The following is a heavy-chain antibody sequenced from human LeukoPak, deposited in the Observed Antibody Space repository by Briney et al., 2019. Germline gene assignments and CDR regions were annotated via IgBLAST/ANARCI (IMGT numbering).Heavy chain of an antibody. CDR2: ISAYNGNT. V-gene: IGHV1-18*01. J-gene: IGHJ4*02. D-gene: IGHD2-2*01. CDR1: GYTFTSYG. CDR3: ARDKYLGVAPYYVDY. Sequence: ASVKVSCKASGYTFTSYGISWVPQAPGQGLEWMGWISAYNGNTNYAQKLQGRVTMTTDTSTSTAYMELRSLRSDDTAVYYCARDKYLGVAPYYVDYWGQGTLVTVSS.